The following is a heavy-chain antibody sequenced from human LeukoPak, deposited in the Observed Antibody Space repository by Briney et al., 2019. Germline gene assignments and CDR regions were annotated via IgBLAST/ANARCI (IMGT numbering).Heavy chain of an antibody. V-gene: IGHV1-69*01. J-gene: IGHJ5*02. CDR2: IIPIFGTA. CDR3: ARDRYCCGGRCYYAGWFDP. D-gene: IGHD2-15*01. CDR1: GCTFSCYA. Sequence: SAVKVTFKDSGCTFSCYAIGWVGQARGQGLEWMGGIIPIFGTANYAQKFQGRVTITAHESTSTAYMDLSSLRSEDTAVYYCARDRYCCGGRCYYAGWFDPWGQGTLVTVSS.